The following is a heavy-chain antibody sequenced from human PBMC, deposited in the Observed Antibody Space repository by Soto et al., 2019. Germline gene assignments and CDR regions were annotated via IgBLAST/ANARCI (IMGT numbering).Heavy chain of an antibody. CDR1: GGSISSSSYY. D-gene: IGHD1-1*01. CDR3: ASPGYNWNDEHRLPYY. J-gene: IGHJ4*02. Sequence: SETLSLTCTVSGGSISSSSYYWGWIRQPPGKGLEWIGSIYYSGSTYYNPSLKSRVTISVDTSKNQFSLKLSSVTAADTAVYYCASPGYNWNDEHRLPYYWGQGTLVTVSS. V-gene: IGHV4-39*01. CDR2: IYYSGST.